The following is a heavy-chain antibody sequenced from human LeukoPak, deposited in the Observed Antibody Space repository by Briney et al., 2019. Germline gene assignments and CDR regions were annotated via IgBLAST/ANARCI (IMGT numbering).Heavy chain of an antibody. Sequence: SETLSLTCTVSGGSISYFYWSWIRQPAGKGLEWIGRIYTSGSTNYNPSLKSRVTISVDTSKNQFSLKLSSVTAADTAVYYCARGVSYYYYYMDVWGKGTTVTISS. CDR2: IYTSGST. J-gene: IGHJ6*03. V-gene: IGHV4-4*07. CDR3: ARGVSYYYYYMDV. CDR1: GGSISYFY.